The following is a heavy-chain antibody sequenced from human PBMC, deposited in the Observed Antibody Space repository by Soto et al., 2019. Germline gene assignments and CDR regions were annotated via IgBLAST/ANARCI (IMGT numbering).Heavy chain of an antibody. Sequence: GGSLRLSCAASGFTFSSYAMSWVRQAPGKGLEWVSAISGSGGSTYYADSVKGRFTISRDNSKNTLYLQMNSLRAEDTAVYYCAKDSRIVVVIASALRGFDPWGQGTLVTVSS. J-gene: IGHJ5*02. D-gene: IGHD2-21*01. V-gene: IGHV3-23*01. CDR3: AKDSRIVVVIASALRGFDP. CDR2: ISGSGGST. CDR1: GFTFSSYA.